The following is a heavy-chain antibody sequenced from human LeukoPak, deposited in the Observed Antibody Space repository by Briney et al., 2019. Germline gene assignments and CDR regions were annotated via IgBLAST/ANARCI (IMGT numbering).Heavy chain of an antibody. CDR2: INPNSGGT. J-gene: IGHJ4*02. V-gene: IGHV1-2*06. Sequence: ASVKVSCKASGYTFTVYYMHWVRQAPGQGVEWMGRINPNSGGTNYSQNFPGRVAMTRDTSISTAYMELSRLRSDDTAVYYCARDLSSISSSWYTEISWGQGTLVTVSS. D-gene: IGHD6-13*01. CDR3: ARDLSSISSSWYTEIS. CDR1: GYTFTVYY.